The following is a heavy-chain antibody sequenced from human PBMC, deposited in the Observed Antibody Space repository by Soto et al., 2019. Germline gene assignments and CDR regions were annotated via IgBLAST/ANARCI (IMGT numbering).Heavy chain of an antibody. J-gene: IGHJ4*02. CDR3: TTGWSDSRSSGHN. CDR2: IKSKTDGGTS. Sequence: EVQLVESGGGLVKPGGSLRLSCAASGFTFSNAWMTWVRQAPGKGLEWVGRIKSKTDGGTSDYAAPVKGRFTISRDDSKNTLYLQMTSLKTEDTAVYYCTTGWSDSRSSGHNWGQGTLVTVSS. V-gene: IGHV3-15*01. D-gene: IGHD6-19*01. CDR1: GFTFSNAW.